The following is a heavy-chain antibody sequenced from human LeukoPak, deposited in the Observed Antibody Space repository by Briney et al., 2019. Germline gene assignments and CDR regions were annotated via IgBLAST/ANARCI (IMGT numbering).Heavy chain of an antibody. CDR1: GFTFSSYA. Sequence: PGGSLRLSCAASGFTFSSYAMSWVRQAPGKGLEWVSAISGSGGSTYYADSVKGRFTISRDNSKNTLYLRMNSLRAEDTAVYYCAKGGYSSSWLGGYFDYWGQGTLVTVSS. D-gene: IGHD6-13*01. V-gene: IGHV3-23*01. CDR2: ISGSGGST. J-gene: IGHJ4*02. CDR3: AKGGYSSSWLGGYFDY.